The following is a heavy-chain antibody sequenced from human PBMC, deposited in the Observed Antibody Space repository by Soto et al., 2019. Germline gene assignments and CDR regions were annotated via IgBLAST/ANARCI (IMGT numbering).Heavy chain of an antibody. CDR1: GGSISSSSYY. CDR3: ARTGPGPSYSSSWYPPRYFDY. V-gene: IGHV4-39*01. CDR2: IYYSGST. Sequence: SETLSLTCTVSGGSISSSSYYWGWIRQPPGKGLEWIGSIYYSGSTYYNPSLKSRVTISVDTSKNQFSLKLSSVTAADTAVYYCARTGPGPSYSSSWYPPRYFDYWGQGTLVTVSS. J-gene: IGHJ4*02. D-gene: IGHD6-13*01.